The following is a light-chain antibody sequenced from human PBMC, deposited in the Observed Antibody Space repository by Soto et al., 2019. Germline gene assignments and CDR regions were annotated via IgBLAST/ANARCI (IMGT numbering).Light chain of an antibody. V-gene: IGKV1-39*01. Sequence: DIQISQAPSSLSASVGARVSITCRAIQSISSSLNWYQQNPGKAPSLLLYTSSSLQSGVPDRFSGSGSRTDFTLTISGRQPEDLATYYCQQSYNTTNTFGQGTNLESK. J-gene: IGKJ2*01. CDR1: QSISSS. CDR2: TSS. CDR3: QQSYNTTNT.